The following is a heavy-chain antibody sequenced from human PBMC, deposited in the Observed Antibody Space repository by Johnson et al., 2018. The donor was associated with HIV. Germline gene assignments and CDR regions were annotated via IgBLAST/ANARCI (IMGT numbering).Heavy chain of an antibody. V-gene: IGHV3-66*02. CDR1: GFIVSTNY. Sequence: VQLVESGGGLVQPGGSLRLSCAASGFIVSTNYMTWVRQAPGKGLEWVSVIYSGGSTYYADSVKGRFTISRDNSKNTLYLQMNSLRAEDTAVYYCATDGDGDYAFDIWGQGTRVTVSS. J-gene: IGHJ3*02. CDR3: ATDGDGDYAFDI. CDR2: IYSGGST. D-gene: IGHD4-17*01.